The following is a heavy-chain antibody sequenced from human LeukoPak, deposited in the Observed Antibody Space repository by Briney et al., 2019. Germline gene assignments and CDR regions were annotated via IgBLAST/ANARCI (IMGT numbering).Heavy chain of an antibody. D-gene: IGHD3-22*01. J-gene: IGHJ4*02. CDR1: GGSFSGYY. CDR2: INHSGST. V-gene: IGHV4-34*01. Sequence: SETLSLTCAVYGGSFSGYYWSWIRQPPGKGLEWIGEINHSGSTNYNPSLKSRGTISVDTSKNQFSLKLSSVTAADTAVYYCARRGSSGYYYWGQGTLVTVSS. CDR3: ARRGSSGYYY.